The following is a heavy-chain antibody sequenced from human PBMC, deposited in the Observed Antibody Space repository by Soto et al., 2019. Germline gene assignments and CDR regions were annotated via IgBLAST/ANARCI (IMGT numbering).Heavy chain of an antibody. CDR1: GNSISTTNW. V-gene: IGHV4-4*02. CDR2: IYHSGTS. D-gene: IGHD3-22*01. CDR3: ARDVGYHYDGSPSGQFDF. J-gene: IGHJ4*02. Sequence: QVELQESGPGLVKPSGTLSLTCAVFGNSISTTNWWSWVRQSPGKGLEWIGEIYHSGTSNYNPSLKSRVTISLDKSKNQFSLKPSPVTAADTAVYYCARDVGYHYDGSPSGQFDFWGQGTLVIVSS.